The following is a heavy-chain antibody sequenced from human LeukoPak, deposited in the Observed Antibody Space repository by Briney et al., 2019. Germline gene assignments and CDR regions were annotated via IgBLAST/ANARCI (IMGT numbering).Heavy chain of an antibody. CDR1: GFTFSSYA. Sequence: GGSLRLSCAASGFTFSSYAMSWVRQAPGKGLEWVSAISGSGGSTYYADSVKGRFTISRDNSKNTLYLQMNSLRAEDTAVYYCAKERTRRRPGSGYYYVYFDYWGQGTLVSVSS. D-gene: IGHD3-22*01. CDR3: AKERTRRRPGSGYYYVYFDY. V-gene: IGHV3-23*01. CDR2: ISGSGGST. J-gene: IGHJ4*02.